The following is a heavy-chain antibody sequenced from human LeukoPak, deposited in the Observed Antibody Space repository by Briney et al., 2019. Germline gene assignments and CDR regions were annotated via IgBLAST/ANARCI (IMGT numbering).Heavy chain of an antibody. J-gene: IGHJ4*02. CDR2: IYPGDSDT. V-gene: IGHV5-51*01. CDR1: GYTFTTYW. CDR3: ARSSSPISTRGYFDY. D-gene: IGHD2-21*01. Sequence: GESLKISCKGSGYTFTTYWIGWVRQMPGKGLELMGIIYPGDSDTRYSLSFQGQVTISADKSISAAYLQWSSLKASDTAIYYCARSSSPISTRGYFDYWGQGTLITVSS.